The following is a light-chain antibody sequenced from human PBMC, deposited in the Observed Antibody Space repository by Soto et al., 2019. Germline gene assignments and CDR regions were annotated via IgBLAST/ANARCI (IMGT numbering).Light chain of an antibody. Sequence: QSVLTQPPSVSAAPGQKVTISCSGSSSNIGNNYVSWYQQLPGTAPKLLIYENNKRPSGIPDRFSGSKSGTSTTLDITGLQTGDEADYYCGTWDSSLSAGKYVFGSGTKLTVL. CDR2: ENN. CDR3: GTWDSSLSAGKYV. V-gene: IGLV1-51*02. J-gene: IGLJ1*01. CDR1: SSNIGNNY.